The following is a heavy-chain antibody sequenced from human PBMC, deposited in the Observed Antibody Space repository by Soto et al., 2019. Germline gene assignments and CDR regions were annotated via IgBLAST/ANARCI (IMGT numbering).Heavy chain of an antibody. J-gene: IGHJ4*02. CDR2: ISYDGSNK. Sequence: PGGSLRLSCAASGFTFSSYGMHWVRQAPGKGLEWVAGISYDGSNKYYADSVKGRFTISRDNSKNTLYLQMNSLRAEDTAVYYCAKEDYGDYGVDYWGQGT. CDR1: GFTFSSYG. D-gene: IGHD4-17*01. CDR3: AKEDYGDYGVDY. V-gene: IGHV3-30*18.